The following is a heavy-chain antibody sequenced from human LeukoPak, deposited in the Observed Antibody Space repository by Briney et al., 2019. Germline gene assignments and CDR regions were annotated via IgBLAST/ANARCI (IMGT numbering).Heavy chain of an antibody. J-gene: IGHJ4*02. V-gene: IGHV4-59*06. CDR2: IYYSGST. CDR1: GGSISSYY. Sequence: SETLSLTCTVSGGSISSYYWSWIRQHPGKGLEWIGHIYYSGSTYYNPSLKSRLTISVDTSKNQFSLKLSSVTAADTAVYYCAREGTDYGDYYFDYWGQGTLVTVSS. D-gene: IGHD4-17*01. CDR3: AREGTDYGDYYFDY.